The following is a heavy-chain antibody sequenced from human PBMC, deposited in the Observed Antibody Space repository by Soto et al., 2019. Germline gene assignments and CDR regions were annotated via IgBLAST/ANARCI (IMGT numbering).Heavy chain of an antibody. CDR1: GDSIGSGNKY. CDR3: ARVQSPCDYCDPMDV. V-gene: IGHV4-30-4*02. Sequence: SETLSLTCTVSGDSIGSGNKYWSWLRQAPGKGLEWIGYIFSSGTTYYNPSLKSRLTMSLDTSQNQFSLKLNSVTAADTAVYFCARVQSPCDYCDPMDVSGQGTTVTVSS. J-gene: IGHJ6*01. CDR2: IFSSGTT. D-gene: IGHD3-16*01.